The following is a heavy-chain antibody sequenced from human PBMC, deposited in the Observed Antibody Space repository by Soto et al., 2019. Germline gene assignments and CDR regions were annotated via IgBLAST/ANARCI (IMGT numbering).Heavy chain of an antibody. Sequence: QVHLQESGPGLVKPSQTLSLTCTVSGGSISSGGYYWSWIRQHPGKGLEWIGNIYYSGSTYYNPSLKSRVSISVDTSKNQFSLRLSSVTAADTAGYSCARIDGGSSGWFSYWGQGTLVTVSS. D-gene: IGHD6-19*01. CDR2: IYYSGST. V-gene: IGHV4-31*03. CDR3: ARIDGGSSGWFSY. CDR1: GGSISSGGYY. J-gene: IGHJ4*02.